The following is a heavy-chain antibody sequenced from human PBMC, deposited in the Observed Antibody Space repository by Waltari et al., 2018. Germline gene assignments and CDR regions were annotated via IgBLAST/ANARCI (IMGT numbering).Heavy chain of an antibody. J-gene: IGHJ4*02. Sequence: EVQLVGSGGGLVKPGGSLRLSCAASGFTFSSYTMNWVRQAPGKCLVLLSSISSGSSYIYYADSVKGRFTISRDNAKNSLYLQMNSLRVEDTAVYYCAREWGVMVGTAGFYFDYWGQGALVTVSS. CDR1: GFTFSSYT. V-gene: IGHV3-21*01. CDR2: ISSGSSYI. CDR3: AREWGVMVGTAGFYFDY. D-gene: IGHD2-15*01.